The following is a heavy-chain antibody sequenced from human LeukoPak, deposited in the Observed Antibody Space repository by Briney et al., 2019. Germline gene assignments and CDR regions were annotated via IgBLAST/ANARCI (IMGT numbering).Heavy chain of an antibody. V-gene: IGHV4-31*03. J-gene: IGHJ6*02. Sequence: SETLSLTCTVSDGSISSGGYYWSWIRQHPGKGLEWIGYIYYSGSTYYNPSLKSRVTISVDTSKNQFSLKLSSVTAADTAVYYCARSGPDDYYGMDVWGQGTTVTVSS. D-gene: IGHD1-26*01. CDR3: ARSGPDDYYGMDV. CDR2: IYYSGST. CDR1: DGSISSGGYY.